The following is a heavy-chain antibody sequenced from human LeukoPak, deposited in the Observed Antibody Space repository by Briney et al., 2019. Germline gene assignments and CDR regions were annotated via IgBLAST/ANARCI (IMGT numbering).Heavy chain of an antibody. J-gene: IGHJ3*02. CDR2: IKQDGSEK. D-gene: IGHD2-15*01. Sequence: PGGSLRLSCAASGFTFSSYWMSWVRQAPGKGLEWVANIKQDGSEKYYVDSVKGRFTISRDNADNSLYLQMNSLRAEDTAVYYCARGLVAATRTTSVAAFDIWGQGTMVTVSS. CDR1: GFTFSSYW. CDR3: ARGLVAATRTTSVAAFDI. V-gene: IGHV3-7*01.